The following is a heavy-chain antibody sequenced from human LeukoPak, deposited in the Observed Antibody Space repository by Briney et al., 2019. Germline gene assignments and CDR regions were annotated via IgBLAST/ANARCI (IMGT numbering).Heavy chain of an antibody. D-gene: IGHD5-24*01. CDR2: INHSGST. J-gene: IGHJ4*02. CDR3: ASQEMARSRSFDY. V-gene: IGHV4-34*01. CDR1: GGSFSGYY. Sequence: PSETLSLTCAVYGGSFSGYYWSWIRQPPGKGLEWIGEINHSGSTNYNPSLKSRVTISVDTSKNQFSLKLSSVTAADTAVYYCASQEMARSRSFDYWGQGTLVTVSS.